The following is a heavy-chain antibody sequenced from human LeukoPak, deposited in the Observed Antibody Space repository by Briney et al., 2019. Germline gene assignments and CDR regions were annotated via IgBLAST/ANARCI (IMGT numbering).Heavy chain of an antibody. Sequence: SETLSLTCAVYGGSFNDYYWSWIRQPPGKGLEWIGEINHNANSNYNPSLKSRVTISVDTFKNQFSLKVKSVTAADTAIYYCARRIFDRTGEWVFDYWGREPWSPSPQ. D-gene: IGHD3-3*01. CDR1: GGSFNDYY. CDR3: ARRIFDRTGEWVFDY. J-gene: IGHJ4*02. CDR2: INHNANS. V-gene: IGHV4-34*01.